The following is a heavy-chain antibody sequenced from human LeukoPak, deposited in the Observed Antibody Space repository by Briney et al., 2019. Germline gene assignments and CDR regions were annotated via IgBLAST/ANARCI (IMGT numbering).Heavy chain of an antibody. D-gene: IGHD3-9*01. J-gene: IGHJ4*02. CDR2: INSDGSST. V-gene: IGHV3-74*01. CDR1: GFTFSSCW. Sequence: GGSLRLSCAASGFTFSSCWMHWVRQAPGKGLVWVSRINSDGSSTSYADSVKGRFTISRDNAKNTLYLQMNSLRAEDTAAYYCATDGLRYWMDRVFDYWGQGTLVTVSS. CDR3: ATDGLRYWMDRVFDY.